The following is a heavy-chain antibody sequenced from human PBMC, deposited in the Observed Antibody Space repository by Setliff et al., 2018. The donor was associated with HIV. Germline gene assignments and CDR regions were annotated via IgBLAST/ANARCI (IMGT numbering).Heavy chain of an antibody. Sequence: PSETLSLTCAVYKGSFSGYYWTWIRQPPGKGLEWIGEINDSGSTNYSPSLKSRVTISVDASRNQFSLRLSSVTAADTAVYYCAAWGPRYSYAPYFFDSWGQGTLVTVSS. D-gene: IGHD5-18*01. CDR2: INDSGST. CDR3: AAWGPRYSYAPYFFDS. V-gene: IGHV4-34*01. J-gene: IGHJ4*02. CDR1: KGSFSGYY.